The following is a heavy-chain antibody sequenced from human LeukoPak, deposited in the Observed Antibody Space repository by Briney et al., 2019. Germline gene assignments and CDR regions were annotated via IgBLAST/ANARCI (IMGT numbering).Heavy chain of an antibody. D-gene: IGHD4-17*01. CDR1: GFTFSSFA. CDR3: ARDPTTRSNRAQFYSDY. V-gene: IGHV3-30*04. CDR2: ISLNGGDT. Sequence: GGSLRLSCAASGFTFSSFAMHWVRQAPGKGLEWVAVISLNGGDTNYAGSVKGRFTISRDNSKNTLYLQMNSLRAEDTAVYYCARDPTTRSNRAQFYSDYWGQGTLVIVSS. J-gene: IGHJ4*02.